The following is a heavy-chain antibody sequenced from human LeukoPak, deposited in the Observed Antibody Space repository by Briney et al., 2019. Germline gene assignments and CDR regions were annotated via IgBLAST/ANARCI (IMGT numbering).Heavy chain of an antibody. CDR3: ARGRNCGGDCYYFAS. CDR1: GGSINGYY. D-gene: IGHD2-21*02. CDR2: IYTSGTT. J-gene: IGHJ4*02. V-gene: IGHV4-4*07. Sequence: SETVSLTCTVSGGSINGYYWSWIRQPAGKGLEWIGRIYTSGTTNYNPSLKSRVTMSVDTSKNQFSLKLSSVTAADTAVYYCARGRNCGGDCYYFASWGQGTLVTVSS.